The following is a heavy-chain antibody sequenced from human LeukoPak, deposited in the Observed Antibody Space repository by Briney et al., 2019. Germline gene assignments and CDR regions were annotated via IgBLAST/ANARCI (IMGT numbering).Heavy chain of an antibody. CDR2: MNPNSGNT. CDR1: GYTFTSYD. Sequence: ASVKVSCKASGYTFTSYDINWVRQATGQGHEWMGWMNPNSGNTGYAQKFQGRVTMTRNTSISTAYMELSSLRSEDTAVYYCARSIETLTYSSSWYFPVDYWGQGTLVTVSS. J-gene: IGHJ4*02. D-gene: IGHD6-13*01. V-gene: IGHV1-8*01. CDR3: ARSIETLTYSSSWYFPVDY.